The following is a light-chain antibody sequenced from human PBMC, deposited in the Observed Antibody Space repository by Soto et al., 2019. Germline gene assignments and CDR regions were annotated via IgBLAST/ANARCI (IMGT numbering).Light chain of an antibody. CDR2: GAS. J-gene: IGKJ1*01. CDR3: QQYNDWWT. CDR1: QSVSNN. Sequence: EIVMTQSPATLSVSPGESATLSCRASQSVSNNLTWYQQKPGQPPRLLIYGASTRATGVPGGFSGSGSGTEFTLTISSLQSEDFAVYYCQQYNDWWTFGQGTKVDIK. V-gene: IGKV3-15*01.